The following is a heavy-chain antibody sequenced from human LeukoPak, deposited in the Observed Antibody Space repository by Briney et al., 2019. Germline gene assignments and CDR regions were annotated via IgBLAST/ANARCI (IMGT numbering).Heavy chain of an antibody. CDR1: GFTFSSYL. J-gene: IGHJ4*02. D-gene: IGHD6-19*01. CDR3: AREIVAGAFDS. V-gene: IGHV3-11*01. Sequence: GGSLRLSCAASGFTFSSYLMSWVRQAPGKGLEWVSDIGSSDSIIAYGDSVRGRFTISRDFASNSLYLQMNSLRVEDTAVYYCAREIVAGAFDSWGQGTLVTVSS. CDR2: IGSSDSII.